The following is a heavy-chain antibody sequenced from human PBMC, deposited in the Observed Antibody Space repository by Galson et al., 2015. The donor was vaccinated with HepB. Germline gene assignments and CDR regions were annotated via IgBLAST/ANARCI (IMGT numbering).Heavy chain of an antibody. CDR2: IRSKANYYAT. CDR1: GFIFSGSA. Sequence: SLRLSCAASGFIFSGSAIDRVRQASGKGPEWVGRIRSKANYYATLYVPSLKGRFTISRDDSKNMAYLHTRSLKTEDTAVYYCIRLGDLSGYSSRWGQGTLVTVSS. J-gene: IGHJ4*02. V-gene: IGHV3-73*01. CDR3: IRLGDLSGYSSR. D-gene: IGHD2-2*01.